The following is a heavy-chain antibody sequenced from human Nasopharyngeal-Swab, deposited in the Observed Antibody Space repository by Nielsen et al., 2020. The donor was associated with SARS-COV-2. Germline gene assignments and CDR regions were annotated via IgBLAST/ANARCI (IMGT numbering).Heavy chain of an antibody. CDR3: TTVTDPYVWERYRPFDY. J-gene: IGHJ4*02. V-gene: IGHV3-15*01. CDR1: GFTFPNAL. D-gene: IGHD3-16*02. Sequence: GESLNISCATSGFTFPNALMSWVRQAPGKGLEWAGLIQGQTDCGTTDYAAPVKGRFTISRDDSKNTLYLQMNRLKTEDKAMYFCTTVTDPYVWERYRPFDYWGQGTLVTVSS. CDR2: IQGQTDCGTT.